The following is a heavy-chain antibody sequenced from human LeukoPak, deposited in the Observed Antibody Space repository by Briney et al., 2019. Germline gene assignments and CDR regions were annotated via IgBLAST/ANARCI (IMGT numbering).Heavy chain of an antibody. Sequence: PGGSLRLSCAASGFTFSSYWMQWVRQAPGKGLVWVSRMKSDGSSISYADSVKGRFTISRDNAKNTLYLQMNSLRAEDTAVYYCARDEGTGSFDYWGQGTLVTVSS. CDR2: MKSDGSSI. J-gene: IGHJ4*02. V-gene: IGHV3-74*01. CDR1: GFTFSSYW. D-gene: IGHD1-1*01. CDR3: ARDEGTGSFDY.